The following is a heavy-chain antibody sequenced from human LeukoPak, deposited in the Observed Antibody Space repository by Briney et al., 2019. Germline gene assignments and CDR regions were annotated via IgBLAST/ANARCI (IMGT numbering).Heavy chain of an antibody. Sequence: ASVKVSCKASGYTFTDYGIAWVRQVPGQGLEWMGWISTYNDITKYAEKVEDRVTMTTDTPTSTVYMELRSLRSDDTGIYYCARGAFYYGSGSYGGDYFDDWGQGTRVTVSS. V-gene: IGHV1-18*01. CDR1: GYTFTDYG. CDR2: ISTYNDIT. CDR3: ARGAFYYGSGSYGGDYFDD. J-gene: IGHJ4*02. D-gene: IGHD3-10*01.